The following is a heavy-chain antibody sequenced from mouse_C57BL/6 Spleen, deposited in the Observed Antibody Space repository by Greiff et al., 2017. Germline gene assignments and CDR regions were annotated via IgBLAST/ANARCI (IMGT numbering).Heavy chain of an antibody. D-gene: IGHD2-4*01. CDR2: IDPSDSET. Sequence: VQLQQPGAELVRPGSSVKLSCKASGYTFTSYWMHWVKQRPIQGLEWIGNIDPSDSETHYNQKFKDKATLTVDKSSSTAYMQLSSLTSEDSAVYYCARGDSYYDYDWCAYWGQGTLVTVSA. CDR3: ARGDSYYDYDWCAY. CDR1: GYTFTSYW. J-gene: IGHJ3*01. V-gene: IGHV1-52*01.